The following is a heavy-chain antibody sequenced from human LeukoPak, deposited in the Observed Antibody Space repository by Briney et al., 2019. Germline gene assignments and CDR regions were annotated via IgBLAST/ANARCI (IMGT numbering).Heavy chain of an antibody. CDR1: GGSTSSYY. CDR3: ATVRPENSGSYYWDY. D-gene: IGHD1-26*01. Sequence: PSETLSLTCTVSGGSTSSYYWSWIRQPPGKGLEWIGCFYYSGNTNSNPSLKSRVTISVDTSKNQFSLKLMSVTAADTAVYYCATVRPENSGSYYWDYWGQGTLVTVSS. J-gene: IGHJ4*02. V-gene: IGHV4-59*08. CDR2: FYYSGNT.